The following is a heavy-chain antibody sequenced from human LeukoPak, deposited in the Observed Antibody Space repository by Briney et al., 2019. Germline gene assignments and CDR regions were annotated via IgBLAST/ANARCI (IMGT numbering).Heavy chain of an antibody. V-gene: IGHV3-74*01. CDR3: AREGVSAVFDY. J-gene: IGHJ4*02. Sequence: GGSLRLSCAASGFTFSSYWMHWVRQAPGKGLVWVSRINSDGSSTSYADSVKGRFTISRDNAKNTLYLQMNSLRAEDTAVYYCAREGVSAVFDYWGQGTLVTVSS. CDR1: GFTFSSYW. CDR2: INSDGSST. D-gene: IGHD2/OR15-2a*01.